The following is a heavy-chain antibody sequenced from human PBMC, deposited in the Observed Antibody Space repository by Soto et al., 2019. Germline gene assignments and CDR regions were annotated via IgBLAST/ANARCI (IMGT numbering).Heavy chain of an antibody. D-gene: IGHD2-8*01. CDR2: ISYSGST. CDR3: ARSAQWDGFDP. CDR1: AGSISTINYY. V-gene: IGHV4-31*03. J-gene: IGHJ3*01. Sequence: QVQLQESGPGLVRPSQTLSLTCTVSAGSISTINYYWSWIRQHPEKGLEWIGDISYSGSTFYPSSLKCRVTISLDTSKKQFSLTLTSVTAADTALYYCARSAQWDGFDPWGQGTMVTVSS.